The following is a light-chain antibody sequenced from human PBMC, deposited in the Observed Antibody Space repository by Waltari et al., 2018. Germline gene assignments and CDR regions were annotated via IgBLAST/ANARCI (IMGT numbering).Light chain of an antibody. CDR3: GTWDSSLSTVV. Sequence: QSVLTQPPSVSAAPGQKVTISCSGSNSNIGKNYVTWYQHLPGAAPNVLIYDNNKRPSGIPDRFSGSESGTSATLGITGLQTGDEADYYCGTWDSSLSTVVFGGGTRLTVL. CDR2: DNN. V-gene: IGLV1-51*01. CDR1: NSNIGKNY. J-gene: IGLJ2*01.